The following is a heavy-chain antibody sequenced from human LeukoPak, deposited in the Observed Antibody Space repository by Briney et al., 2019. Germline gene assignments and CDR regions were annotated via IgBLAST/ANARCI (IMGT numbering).Heavy chain of an antibody. D-gene: IGHD6-19*01. J-gene: IGHJ4*02. CDR3: ARGYSSGWHRPEDDY. CDR1: GYTFTCYY. CDR2: INPNSGGT. V-gene: IGHV1-2*06. Sequence: GASVKVSCKASGYTFTCYYMHWVRQAPGQGLEWMGRINPNSGGTNYAQKFQGRVTMTRDTSISTAYMELSRLRSDDTAVYYCARGYSSGWHRPEDDYWGQGTLVTVSS.